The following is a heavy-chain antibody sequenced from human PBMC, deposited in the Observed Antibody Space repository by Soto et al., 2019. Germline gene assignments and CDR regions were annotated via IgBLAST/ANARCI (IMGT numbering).Heavy chain of an antibody. CDR3: ARSTTVITPVDY. CDR1: GFTFSSYS. D-gene: IGHD4-17*01. V-gene: IGHV3-21*01. Sequence: GGSLRLSCAASGFTFSSYSMSWVRQAPGKALEWISSISDSSGYIYYADSVKGRFTISRDNAKNSLYLQMKSLRAEDTAVYYCARSTTVITPVDYWGQGTLVTVSS. J-gene: IGHJ4*02. CDR2: ISDSSGYI.